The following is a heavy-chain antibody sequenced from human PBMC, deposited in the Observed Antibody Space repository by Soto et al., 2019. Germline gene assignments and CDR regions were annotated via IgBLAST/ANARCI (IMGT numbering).Heavy chain of an antibody. CDR3: ARLAGPWYFDL. Sequence: SETLSLTCAVHGGSFSGFYWTWIRQPPGKGLEWIGEINHSGSSNYNPPLKSRVTMSLDTSRNQFSLSLNSVTAADTAVYYCARLAGPWYFDLWGRGTPV. CDR1: GGSFSGFY. J-gene: IGHJ2*01. CDR2: INHSGSS. V-gene: IGHV4-34*01.